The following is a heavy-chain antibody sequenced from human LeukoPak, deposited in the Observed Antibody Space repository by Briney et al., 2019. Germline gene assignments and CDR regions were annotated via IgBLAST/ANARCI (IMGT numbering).Heavy chain of an antibody. CDR2: INHSGST. CDR3: ASAFLRRDYGSFDY. D-gene: IGHD4-17*01. CDR1: GGSFSGYY. J-gene: IGHJ4*02. Sequence: SETLSLTCAVYGGSFSGYYWSWIRQPPGKGLEWFGDINHSGSTNYNPSLKSRVTISVDTSKNQFSLKLSSVTAADTAVYYCASAFLRRDYGSFDYWGQGTLVTVSS. V-gene: IGHV4-34*01.